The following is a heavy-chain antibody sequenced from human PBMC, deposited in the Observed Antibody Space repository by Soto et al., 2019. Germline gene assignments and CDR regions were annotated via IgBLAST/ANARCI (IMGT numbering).Heavy chain of an antibody. CDR1: GYTFTSYD. CDR3: ARANGDYGSAFDI. Sequence: ASVKVSCKASGYTFTSYDINCVRQATGQGLEWMGWMNPNSGNTGYAQKFQGRVTMTRNTSISTAYMELSSLRSEDTAEYYCARANGDYGSAFDIWGQGTMVTVS. V-gene: IGHV1-8*01. J-gene: IGHJ3*02. CDR2: MNPNSGNT. D-gene: IGHD4-17*01.